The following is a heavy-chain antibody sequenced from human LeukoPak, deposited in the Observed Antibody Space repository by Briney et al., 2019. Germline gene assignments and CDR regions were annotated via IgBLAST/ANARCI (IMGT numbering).Heavy chain of an antibody. V-gene: IGHV1-18*01. CDR3: ARDYYSGSYYGDY. J-gene: IGHJ4*02. CDR2: ISAYNANT. D-gene: IGHD1-26*01. CDR1: GYTFTNYG. Sequence: ASVKVSCKASGYTFTNYGISWVRQAPGQGLESMGWISAYNANTNYAQRLQGRVTMTTDTSTSTAYMELRSLRSDDTAVYFCARDYYSGSYYGDYWGQGTLVTVSS.